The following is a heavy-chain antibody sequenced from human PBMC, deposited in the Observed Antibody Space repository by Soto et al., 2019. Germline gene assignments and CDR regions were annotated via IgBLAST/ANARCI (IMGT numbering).Heavy chain of an antibody. CDR3: AKGGYIYGLDP. Sequence: LRLSCAASGFTFNTYAMSWVRQAPGKGLEWVSTISGSGDNTYYADSVQGRFTISRDNSYNILYLQMNSLRAEDTALYFCAKGGYIYGLDPWGQGTLVTVSS. J-gene: IGHJ5*02. V-gene: IGHV3-23*01. CDR2: ISGSGDNT. D-gene: IGHD5-18*01. CDR1: GFTFNTYA.